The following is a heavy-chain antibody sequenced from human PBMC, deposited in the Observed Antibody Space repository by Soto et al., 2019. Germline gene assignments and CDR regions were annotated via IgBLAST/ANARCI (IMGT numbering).Heavy chain of an antibody. CDR3: ARHRPSPASTAYFDK. CDR1: GSSFSDYW. D-gene: IGHD2-21*02. J-gene: IGHJ4*02. Sequence: GGSLRLSCAASGSSFSDYWMSWVRQAPGKGLEWVAYISQGGNQRNHLDSVKGRFTISRDNAKKFLFLEMNSLRAEDTAVYYCARHRPSPASTAYFDKWGQGALVTVSS. CDR2: ISQGGNQR. V-gene: IGHV3-7*05.